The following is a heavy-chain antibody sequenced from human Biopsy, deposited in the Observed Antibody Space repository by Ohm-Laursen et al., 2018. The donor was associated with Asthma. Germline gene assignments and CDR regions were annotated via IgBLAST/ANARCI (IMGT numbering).Heavy chain of an antibody. CDR2: VFYSGTT. CDR3: ARVAGYGDVYFGIDV. V-gene: IGHV4-30-4*01. D-gene: IGHD4-17*01. CDR1: GAYIETPDYH. Sequence: SQTLPLTCTVSGAYIETPDYHWSWIRQSPGKGLEWIGFVFYSGTTHYSRSLERRLYISIDTARNEFSMRLRSLTAADTAVYFCARVAGYGDVYFGIDVWGPGTAVSV. J-gene: IGHJ6*02.